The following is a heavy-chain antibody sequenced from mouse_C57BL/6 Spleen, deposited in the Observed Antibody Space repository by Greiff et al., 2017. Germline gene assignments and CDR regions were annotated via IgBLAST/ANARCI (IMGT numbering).Heavy chain of an antibody. Sequence: QVQLKQPGTELVKPGASVKLSCKASGYTFTSYWMHWVKQGPGQGLEWIGNINPSNGGTNYNEKFKSKATLTVDKSSSTAYMQLSLTSEDSAVYYCARGGNWYFDVWGTGTTVTVSS. CDR1: GYTFTSYW. CDR3: ARGGNWYFDV. V-gene: IGHV1-53*01. CDR2: INPSNGGT. J-gene: IGHJ1*03.